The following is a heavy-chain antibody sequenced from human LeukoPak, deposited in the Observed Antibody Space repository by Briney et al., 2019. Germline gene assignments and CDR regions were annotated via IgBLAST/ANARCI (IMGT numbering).Heavy chain of an antibody. CDR3: ARTEGDCSSTSCYNNWFDP. Sequence: APVKVSCKASGYTFTSYGISWVRQAPGQGLEWMGWISAYNGNTNYAQKLQGRVTMTTDTSTSTAYMELRSLRSDDTAVYYCARTEGDCSSTSCYNNWFDPWGQGTLVTVSS. V-gene: IGHV1-18*01. D-gene: IGHD2-2*02. J-gene: IGHJ5*02. CDR1: GYTFTSYG. CDR2: ISAYNGNT.